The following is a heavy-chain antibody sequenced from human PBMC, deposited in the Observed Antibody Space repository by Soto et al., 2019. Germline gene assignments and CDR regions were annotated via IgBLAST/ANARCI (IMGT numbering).Heavy chain of an antibody. J-gene: IGHJ4*02. D-gene: IGHD3-22*01. CDR2: IGTAGDT. Sequence: GGALRLSCSASGFTFSSYDLHWVRQGPGKGLEWVSAIGTAGDTNYAGSLRGRFTITRENANNTLYLQLNSLRAADTASYFCARAIGPPLCDYWGQGTLVTVSS. V-gene: IGHV3-13*04. CDR3: ARAIGPPLCDY. CDR1: GFTFSSYD.